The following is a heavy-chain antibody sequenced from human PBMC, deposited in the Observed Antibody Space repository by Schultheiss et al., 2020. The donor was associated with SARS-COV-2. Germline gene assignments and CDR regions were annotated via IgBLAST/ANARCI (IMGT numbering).Heavy chain of an antibody. CDR1: GYTFTNYG. CDR2: IIPIFGTA. Sequence: SVKVSCKASGYTFTNYGISWVRQAPGQGLEWMGGIIPIFGTANYAQKFQGRVTITADESTSTAYMELSSLRSEDTAVYYCARDRGYTAMPEEDYWGQGTLVTVSS. J-gene: IGHJ4*02. D-gene: IGHD5-18*01. V-gene: IGHV1-69*13. CDR3: ARDRGYTAMPEEDY.